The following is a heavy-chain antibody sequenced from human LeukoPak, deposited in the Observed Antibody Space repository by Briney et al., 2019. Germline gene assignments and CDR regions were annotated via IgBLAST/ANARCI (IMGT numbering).Heavy chain of an antibody. CDR3: ASRVQSGWSFDY. D-gene: IGHD6-19*01. J-gene: IGHJ4*02. V-gene: IGHV3-74*01. CDR2: ISSDGTST. CDR1: GFTFSSYW. Sequence: PGGSLRLSCAASGFTFSSYWMHWVRQAPGKGLVWVSRISSDGTSTSYADSVKGRFTISRDNAENTLYLQMNSLRAEDTAVYYRASRVQSGWSFDYWGQGNLVTVSS.